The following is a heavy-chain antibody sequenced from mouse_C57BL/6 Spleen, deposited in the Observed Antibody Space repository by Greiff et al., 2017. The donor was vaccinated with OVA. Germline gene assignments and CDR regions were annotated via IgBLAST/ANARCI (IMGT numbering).Heavy chain of an antibody. CDR2: ISDGGSYT. CDR3: ANAPSAVVARAYDFDG. D-gene: IGHD1-1*01. CDR1: GFTFSSYA. J-gene: IGHJ2*01. V-gene: IGHV5-4*01. Sequence: EVQLVESGGGLVKPGGSLKLSCAASGFTFSSYAMSWVRQTPGKRLEWVATISDGGSYTYYPDNVKGRFTISRDNAKNNLYLQLSHLKSEETDLYYGANAPSAVVARAYDFDGWGQSATLTVSS.